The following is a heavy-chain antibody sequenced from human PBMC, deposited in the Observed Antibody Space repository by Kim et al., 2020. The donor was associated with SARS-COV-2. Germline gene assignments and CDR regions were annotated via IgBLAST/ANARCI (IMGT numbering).Heavy chain of an antibody. D-gene: IGHD2-15*01. Sequence: VKSRFTIARDNSKNTLYLQMNNLRAEDTAVYYCAKERRKYCSGGSCHLEYWGQGTLVTVSS. V-gene: IGHV3-33*06. J-gene: IGHJ4*02. CDR3: AKERRKYCSGGSCHLEY.